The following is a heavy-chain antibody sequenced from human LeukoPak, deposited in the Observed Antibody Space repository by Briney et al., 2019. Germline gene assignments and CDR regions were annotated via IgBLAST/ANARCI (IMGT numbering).Heavy chain of an antibody. Sequence: ASVKVSCKAFGYTFTSSDINWVRQATGQGLEWMGWINPKSGRTGYAKKFQARVSMTMNTSISTAYMEVSGLRFEDTAVYYCARGRSGLAAAGTYDYWGQGTLITVSS. CDR1: GYTFTSSD. CDR2: INPKSGRT. D-gene: IGHD6-13*01. V-gene: IGHV1-8*01. CDR3: ARGRSGLAAAGTYDY. J-gene: IGHJ4*02.